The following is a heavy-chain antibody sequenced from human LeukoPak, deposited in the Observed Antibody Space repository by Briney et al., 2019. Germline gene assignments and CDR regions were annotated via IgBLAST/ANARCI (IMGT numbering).Heavy chain of an antibody. D-gene: IGHD4-17*01. CDR3: AKSTVTTTAAYDI. J-gene: IGHJ3*02. Sequence: GGSLRLSYAASGFTFNNFAMNWVRQAPGKGLEWVSAITGTGSTYYADSVRGRFTISRDISTAILFLQMNSLRGEDTALYYCAKSTVTTTAAYDIWGRGTVVTISS. V-gene: IGHV3-23*01. CDR1: GFTFNNFA. CDR2: ITGTGST.